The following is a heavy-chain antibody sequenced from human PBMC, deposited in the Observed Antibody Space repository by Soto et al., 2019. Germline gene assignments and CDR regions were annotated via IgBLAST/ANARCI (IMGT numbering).Heavy chain of an antibody. CDR1: GLTVSSSY. D-gene: IGHD3-3*01. CDR2: IYSAGST. J-gene: IGHJ4*02. Sequence: PGGSLRLSCAASGLTVSSSYMSWVRQAPGKGLQWVSVIYSAGSTYYANSVKGRFTISRDISTNMVYLQMSSLTDEDTAVYYCAKDASHYDFWSGYYSNWGQGTLVTVSS. CDR3: AKDASHYDFWSGYYSN. V-gene: IGHV3-53*01.